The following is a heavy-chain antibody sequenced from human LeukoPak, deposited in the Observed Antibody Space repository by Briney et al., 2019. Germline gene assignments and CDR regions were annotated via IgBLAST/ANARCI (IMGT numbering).Heavy chain of an antibody. V-gene: IGHV1-2*02. J-gene: IGHJ4*02. CDR2: INPNSGGT. Sequence: ASVKVSCKASGYTFTGYFMHWVRQAPGQGLEWMGWINPNSGGTNYAQMFQGRVTMTRDTSISTAYMELSRLRSDDTAVYYCARDSRRTTGTPYGYFDYWGQGTLVTVSS. CDR3: ARDSRRTTGTPYGYFDY. CDR1: GYTFTGYF. D-gene: IGHD1-1*01.